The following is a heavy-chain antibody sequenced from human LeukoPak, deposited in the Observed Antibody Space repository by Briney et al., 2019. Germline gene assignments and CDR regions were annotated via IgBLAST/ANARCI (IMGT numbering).Heavy chain of an antibody. CDR3: ARSQNLALDDY. D-gene: IGHD6-19*01. CDR1: GYTFTSYY. CDR2: INPSGGST. V-gene: IGHV1-46*01. Sequence: ASVKVSCKASGYTFTSYYMHWVRQAPGQGLEWMGIINPSGGSTSYAQKFQGRVAMTRDTSTSTVYMELSSLRSEDTAVYYCARSQNLALDDYWGQGTLVTVSS. J-gene: IGHJ4*02.